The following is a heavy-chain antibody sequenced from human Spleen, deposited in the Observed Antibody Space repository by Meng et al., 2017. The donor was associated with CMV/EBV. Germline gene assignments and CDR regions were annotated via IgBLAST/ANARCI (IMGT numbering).Heavy chain of an antibody. J-gene: IGHJ4*02. CDR3: ARGGYFDWLLPFDY. CDR2: IYYSGST. V-gene: IGHV4-39*07. CDR1: GGSISSSSYY. Sequence: QLQLQELGPGLVKPSETLSLTCTVPGGSISSSSYYWGWIRQPPGKGLEWIGSIYYSGSTYYNPSLKSRVTISVDTSKNQFSLKLSSVTAADTAVYYCARGGYFDWLLPFDYWGQGTLVTVSS. D-gene: IGHD3-9*01.